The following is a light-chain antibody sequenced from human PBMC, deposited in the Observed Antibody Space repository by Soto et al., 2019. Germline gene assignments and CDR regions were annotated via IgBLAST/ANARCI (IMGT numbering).Light chain of an antibody. Sequence: IQMTQSPSTLSASVGDRVTSTCRASQSISIWLAWYQQKPGRAPKLLIQKASSLESEVPSRFSGSGSGTEFTLTINSLQPDDSATYYCQQYNSDSTFGQGTKVEIK. J-gene: IGKJ1*01. CDR3: QQYNSDST. CDR2: KAS. V-gene: IGKV1-5*03. CDR1: QSISIW.